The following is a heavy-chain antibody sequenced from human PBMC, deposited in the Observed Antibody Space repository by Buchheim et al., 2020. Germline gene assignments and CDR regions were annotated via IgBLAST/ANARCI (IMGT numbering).Heavy chain of an antibody. V-gene: IGHV3-30-3*01. CDR2: ISYDGSNK. CDR1: GFTFSSYA. Sequence: QVQLVESGGGVVQPGRSLRLSCAASGFTFSSYAMHWVRQAPGKGLEWVAVISYDGSNKYYADSVKGRFTISRDNSKNTLYLQMNSLRAEDTAVYYCARAWGYSGYDWEELDFDPWGQGTL. D-gene: IGHD5-12*01. CDR3: ARAWGYSGYDWEELDFDP. J-gene: IGHJ5*02.